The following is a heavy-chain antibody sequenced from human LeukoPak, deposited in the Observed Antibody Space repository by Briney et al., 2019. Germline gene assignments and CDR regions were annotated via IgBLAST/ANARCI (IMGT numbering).Heavy chain of an antibody. D-gene: IGHD3-16*01. CDR2: IYYSGST. CDR1: TRSMSSSSYY. CDR3: ARLKLGGAFDI. J-gene: IGHJ3*02. Sequence: SETLSLTSPVSTRSMSSSSYYWGWIRQPPGKGRERIGRIYYSGSTYYNPCLKSRGTISVDTSKNQFSLKLSSVTAADTAVYYCARLKLGGAFDIWGQGTMVTVSS. V-gene: IGHV4-39*01.